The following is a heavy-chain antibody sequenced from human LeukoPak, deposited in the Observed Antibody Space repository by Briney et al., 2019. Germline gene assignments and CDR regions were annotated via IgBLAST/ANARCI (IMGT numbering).Heavy chain of an antibody. CDR1: GGSISSYY. D-gene: IGHD3-10*01. J-gene: IGHJ3*02. Sequence: NSSETLSLTCTVSGGSISSYYWSWIRQPPGKGLEWIGYIYYSGSTNYNPSLKSRVTISVDTSKNQFSLKLSSVTAADTAVYYCARSSYYYGADAFDIWGQGTMVTVSS. V-gene: IGHV4-59*01. CDR2: IYYSGST. CDR3: ARSSYYYGADAFDI.